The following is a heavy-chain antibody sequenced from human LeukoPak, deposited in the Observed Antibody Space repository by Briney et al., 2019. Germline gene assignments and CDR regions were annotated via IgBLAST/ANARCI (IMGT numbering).Heavy chain of an antibody. D-gene: IGHD6-19*01. Sequence: GGSLRLSCAASRFTFSSYAMSWVRQAPGKGLEWVSAISGSGGSTYYADSVKGRFTISRDNSKNTLYLQMNSLRAEDTAVYYCAKDPPIYSSGWYFDYWGQGTLVTVSS. J-gene: IGHJ4*02. CDR3: AKDPPIYSSGWYFDY. CDR1: RFTFSSYA. CDR2: ISGSGGST. V-gene: IGHV3-23*01.